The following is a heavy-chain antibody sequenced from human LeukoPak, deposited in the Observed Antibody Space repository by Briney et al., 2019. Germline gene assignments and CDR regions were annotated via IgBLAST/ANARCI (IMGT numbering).Heavy chain of an antibody. CDR1: GFTFSSYG. V-gene: IGHV3-30*18. CDR3: AKAGEYYDSSGYPPDY. D-gene: IGHD3-22*01. Sequence: PGGSLRLSCAASGFTFSSYGMPWVRQAPGKGLEWVAVISYDGSNKYYADSVKGRFTISRDNSKNTLYLQMNSLRAEDTAVYYCAKAGEYYDSSGYPPDYWGQRTLVTVSS. CDR2: ISYDGSNK. J-gene: IGHJ4*02.